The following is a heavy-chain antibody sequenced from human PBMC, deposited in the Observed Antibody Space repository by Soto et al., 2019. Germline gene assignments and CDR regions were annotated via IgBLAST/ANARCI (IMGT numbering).Heavy chain of an antibody. CDR2: INWNSGKV. J-gene: IGHJ4*02. CDR1: GFKFEDYA. CDR3: AKAGCSDANCHFWALES. D-gene: IGHD6-19*01. V-gene: IGHV3-9*01. Sequence: EMQLVESGGGLVPPGRSLRLSCAGFGFKFEDYAMHWVRQVPGKGLEWVSYINWNSGKVKYADSVKGRFTISRDNAKNSLYLHMTSLKSADTGLYYCAKAGCSDANCHFWALESWGQGTLVSVSS.